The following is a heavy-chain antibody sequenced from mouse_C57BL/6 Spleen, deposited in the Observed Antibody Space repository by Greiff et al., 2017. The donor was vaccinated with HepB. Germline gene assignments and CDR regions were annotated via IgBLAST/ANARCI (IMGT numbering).Heavy chain of an antibody. CDR3: AREAYYSNYAWFAY. D-gene: IGHD2-5*01. J-gene: IGHJ3*01. Sequence: QVQLQQSGAELVKPGASVKISCKASGYAFSSYWMNWVKQRPGKGLEWIGQIYPGDGDTNYNGKFKGKATLTADKSSSTAYMQLSSLTSEDSAVYFCAREAYYSNYAWFAYWGQGTLVTVSA. CDR2: IYPGDGDT. V-gene: IGHV1-80*01. CDR1: GYAFSSYW.